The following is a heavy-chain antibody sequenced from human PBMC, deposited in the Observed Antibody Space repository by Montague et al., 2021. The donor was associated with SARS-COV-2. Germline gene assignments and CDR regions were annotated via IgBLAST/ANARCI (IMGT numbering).Heavy chain of an antibody. CDR2: NYCTASS. CDR1: GGSFSSIIYY. D-gene: IGHD3-10*01. CDR3: ARHNPGSGNAFAI. J-gene: IGHJ3*02. V-gene: IGHV4-39*01. Sequence: SETLSLTCTVSGGSFSSIIYYWGRLPPPPGMGLVWVGSNYCTASSYYNPSLKSRVTISVDTSKNQFSLKLSSVTAADTAVYYCARHNPGSGNAFAIWGQGTMVTVSS.